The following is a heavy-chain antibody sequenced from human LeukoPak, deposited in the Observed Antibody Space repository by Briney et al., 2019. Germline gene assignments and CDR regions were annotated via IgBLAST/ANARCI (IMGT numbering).Heavy chain of an antibody. CDR3: ARDTVAAPVGWFDP. V-gene: IGHV4-4*07. J-gene: IGHJ5*02. Sequence: SETLSLTCTVSGGSISSYYWSWIRQPAGKGLEWIGRIYTSGSTNYNPSLKSRVTMSVDTSKNQFSLKLSSVTAADTAVYSCARDTVAAPVGWFDPWGQGTLVTVSS. CDR1: GGSISSYY. D-gene: IGHD6-19*01. CDR2: IYTSGST.